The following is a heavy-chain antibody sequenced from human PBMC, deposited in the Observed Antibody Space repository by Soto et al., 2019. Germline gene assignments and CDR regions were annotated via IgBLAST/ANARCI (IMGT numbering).Heavy chain of an antibody. Sequence: GESLKISCKGSGYSFTNYWISWVRQMPGKGLEWMGRIDPSDSYTNYSPSFQGHVTISIDKSISSAYVQWSSLKASDTAIYYCATRTPSNEYWGQGTLAAVSS. D-gene: IGHD1-7*01. CDR1: GYSFTNYW. J-gene: IGHJ4*02. V-gene: IGHV5-10-1*01. CDR2: IDPSDSYT. CDR3: ATRTPSNEY.